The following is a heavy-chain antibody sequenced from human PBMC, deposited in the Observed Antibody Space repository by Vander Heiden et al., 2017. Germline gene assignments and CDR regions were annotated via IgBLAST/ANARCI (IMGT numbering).Heavy chain of an antibody. CDR3: ARDRVAAALYDAFDI. D-gene: IGHD6-13*01. J-gene: IGHJ3*02. CDR2: IIPIFGTP. CDR1: VGTFSSHG. V-gene: IGHV1-69*01. Sequence: QVQLVQSGAEVKKPGSSVKVSCKASVGTFSSHGTTWVRQGHGQGLEWMGGIIPIFGTPKYAQKFQGRVTITADESRSTAYMELSSLRSEDTAVYYCARDRVAAALYDAFDIWGQGTVVTVTS.